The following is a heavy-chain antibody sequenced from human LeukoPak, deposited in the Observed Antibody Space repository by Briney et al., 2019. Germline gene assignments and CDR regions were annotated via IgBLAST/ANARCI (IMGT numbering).Heavy chain of an antibody. Sequence: PGGSLQLSCAASGFTFSNYVIHWVRQAPGKGLEWVAVIWHDESQKYYEDSVKGRFTISRDNSKNTLYLQMNSLRAEDTAVYYCARGWALAGNPNWFDPWAREPWSPSPQ. V-gene: IGHV3-33*01. CDR1: GFTFSNYV. CDR2: IWHDESQK. D-gene: IGHD6-19*01. J-gene: IGHJ5*02. CDR3: ARGWALAGNPNWFDP.